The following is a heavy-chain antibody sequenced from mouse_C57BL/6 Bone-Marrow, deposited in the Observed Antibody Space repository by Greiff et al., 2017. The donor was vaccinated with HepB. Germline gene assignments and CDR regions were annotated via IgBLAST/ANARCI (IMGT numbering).Heavy chain of an antibody. J-gene: IGHJ2*01. CDR2: IDPANGNT. V-gene: IGHV14-3*01. CDR1: GFNIKNTY. D-gene: IGHD3-2*02. Sequence: VQLQQSVAELVRPGASVKLSCTASGFNIKNTYMHWVKQRPEQGLEWIGRIDPANGNTKYAPKFQGKATITADTSSNTAYLQLSSLTSEDTAIYYCAGSPPAQGTGEYYWGQGTTLTVSS. CDR3: AGSPPAQGTGEYY.